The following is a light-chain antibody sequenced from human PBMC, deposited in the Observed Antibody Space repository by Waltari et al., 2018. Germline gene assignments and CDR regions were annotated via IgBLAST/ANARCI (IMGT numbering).Light chain of an antibody. V-gene: IGKV3-20*01. CDR3: QQYARSPLT. CDR2: GAS. CDR1: QSVSSSY. J-gene: IGKJ4*01. Sequence: EIVLTQSPGTLCLSPGERATLSCRASQSVSSSYLAWYQQKSGQPPRPLIYGASSRATGIPHRFSGSGSGTDFTLTISRLEPEDFAVYYCQQYARSPLTFGGGTKVEIK.